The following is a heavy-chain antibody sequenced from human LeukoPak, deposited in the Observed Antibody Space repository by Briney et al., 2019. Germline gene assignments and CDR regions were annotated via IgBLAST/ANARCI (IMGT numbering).Heavy chain of an antibody. CDR3: ARMIAAAGHFDY. V-gene: IGHV4-39*01. CDR2: IYYSGST. D-gene: IGHD6-13*01. Sequence: SETLSLTCTVSGGSINSSSYYWGWIRQPPGKGLEWIGSIYYSGSTYYNPSLKSRVTISVDSSKNQFSLKLSSVTAADTAVYYCARMIAAAGHFDYWGQGTLVTVSS. J-gene: IGHJ4*02. CDR1: GGSINSSSYY.